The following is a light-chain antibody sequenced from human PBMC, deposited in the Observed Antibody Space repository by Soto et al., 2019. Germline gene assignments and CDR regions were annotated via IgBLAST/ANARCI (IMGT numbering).Light chain of an antibody. CDR2: EVS. CDR3: CSYAGSNNFPYV. J-gene: IGLJ1*01. V-gene: IGLV2-8*01. Sequence: QSVLTQPPSASGSPGQSVTISCTGTSSDVGGYNYVSWYQQHPGKAPKLMIYEVSKRPSGVPDRFSSSKSGNTASLTVSGLQAEDEADYYCCSYAGSNNFPYVFGTGIKVTVL. CDR1: SSDVGGYNY.